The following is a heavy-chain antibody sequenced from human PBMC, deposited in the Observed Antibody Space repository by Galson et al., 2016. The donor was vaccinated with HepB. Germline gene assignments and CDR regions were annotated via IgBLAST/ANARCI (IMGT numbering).Heavy chain of an antibody. V-gene: IGHV1-18*01. CDR1: GYTFTSYG. Sequence: SVKVSCKASGYTFTSYGISWVRQAPGQGLEWMGWISAYNGNTNYAQTFQDGVTMTTDTSTSTAYMELRSLRSDDTAVYYCARDGYNARPYYYYYYGVDVWGQGTTVTVSS. D-gene: IGHD3-10*01. CDR3: ARDGYNARPYYYYYYGVDV. J-gene: IGHJ6*02. CDR2: ISAYNGNT.